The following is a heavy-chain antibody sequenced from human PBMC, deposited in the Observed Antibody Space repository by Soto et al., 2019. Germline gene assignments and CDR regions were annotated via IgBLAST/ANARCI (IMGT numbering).Heavy chain of an antibody. D-gene: IGHD1-7*01. CDR2: ISYDGSNK. CDR3: AREMGAGTHPSYYYYYYGMDV. J-gene: IGHJ6*02. V-gene: IGHV3-30-3*01. CDR1: GFTFSSYA. Sequence: GGSLRLSCAASGFTFSSYAMHWVRQAPGKGLEWVAVISYDGSNKYYADSVKGRFTISRDNSKNTLYLQMNSLRAEDTAVYYCAREMGAGTHPSYYYYYYGMDVWGQGTTVTVSS.